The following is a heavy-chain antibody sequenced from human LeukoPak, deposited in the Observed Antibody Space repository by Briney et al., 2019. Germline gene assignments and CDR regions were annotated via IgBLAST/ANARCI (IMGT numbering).Heavy chain of an antibody. J-gene: IGHJ4*02. Sequence: GGSLRLSCAASGFTFSNAWMSWVRQAPGKGLECVGHNKSKTDGGTTDYAAPVKGRFTISRDDSKNTLYLQMNSLKTEDTAVYYCTTSAYSSSWYRGGKFDYWGQGTLVTVSS. V-gene: IGHV3-15*01. CDR1: GFTFSNAW. D-gene: IGHD6-13*01. CDR2: NKSKTDGGTT. CDR3: TTSAYSSSWYRGGKFDY.